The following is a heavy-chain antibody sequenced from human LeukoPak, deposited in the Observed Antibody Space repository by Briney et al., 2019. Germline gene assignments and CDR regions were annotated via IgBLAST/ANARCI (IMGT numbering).Heavy chain of an antibody. CDR2: IIPIFGTA. CDR1: GGTFSSYA. V-gene: IGHV1-69*01. D-gene: IGHD2-21*02. Sequence: SMKVSCKASGGTFSSYAISWVRQAPGQGLEWMGGIIPIFGTANYAQKFQGRVTITADESTSTAYMELSSLRSEDTAVYYCARDDNGEVVTATPTTIEYFQHWGQGTLVTVSS. J-gene: IGHJ1*01. CDR3: ARDDNGEVVTATPTTIEYFQH.